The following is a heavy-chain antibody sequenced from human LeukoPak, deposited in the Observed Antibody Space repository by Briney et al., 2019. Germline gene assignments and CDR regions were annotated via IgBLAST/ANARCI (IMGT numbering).Heavy chain of an antibody. D-gene: IGHD7-27*01. CDR1: GIIMTKYW. CDR2: IKQDGSEK. CDR3: ARHVGISF. Sequence: GGSLRLSCAASGIIMTKYWMTWVRQVPGKGLEWVATIKQDGSEKYYVDSVKGRFTISRDNAKSSLSLQMNSLRVDDTAVYYCARHVGISFWGQGTLVTVSS. V-gene: IGHV3-7*01. J-gene: IGHJ4*02.